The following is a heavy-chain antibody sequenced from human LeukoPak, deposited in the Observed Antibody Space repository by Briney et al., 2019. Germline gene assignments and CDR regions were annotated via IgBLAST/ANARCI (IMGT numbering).Heavy chain of an antibody. CDR3: ARGVYIAAAQYGY. J-gene: IGHJ4*02. CDR2: IYYSGTT. V-gene: IGHV4-59*01. D-gene: IGHD6-13*01. Sequence: SETLSLTCTGSGGSISSYYWSWIRQPPGKGLEWTGYIYYSGTTNYNPSLKSRVTISVDTSKNPFSLKLSSVTAADTAVYYCARGVYIAAAQYGYWGQGTLVTVSS. CDR1: GGSISSYY.